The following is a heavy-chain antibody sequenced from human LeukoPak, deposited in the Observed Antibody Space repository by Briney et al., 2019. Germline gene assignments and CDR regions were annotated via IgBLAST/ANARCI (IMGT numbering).Heavy chain of an antibody. Sequence: KASETLSLTCSVSGGSINSFFWSWIRQSPGKALEWIGYINYSGTANYKPSLKSRVSISLDTSKNQVSLRLTSVTGADTAVYYCARGAREGYNAWGQGTLVTVSS. CDR1: GGSINSFF. J-gene: IGHJ5*02. V-gene: IGHV4-59*01. CDR2: INYSGTA. D-gene: IGHD5-24*01. CDR3: ARGAREGYNA.